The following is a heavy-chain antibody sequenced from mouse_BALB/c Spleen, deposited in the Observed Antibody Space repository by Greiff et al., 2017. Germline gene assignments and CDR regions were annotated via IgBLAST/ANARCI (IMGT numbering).Heavy chain of an antibody. Sequence: EVKLVESGGGLVKPGGSLKLSCAASGFTFSSYTMSWVRQTPEKRLEWVATISSGGSYTYYPDSVKGRFTISRDNAKNTLYLQMSSLKSEDTAMYYCTRDGAYGNYVFFDYWGQGTTLTVSS. D-gene: IGHD2-1*01. CDR2: ISSGGSYT. J-gene: IGHJ2*01. CDR3: TRDGAYGNYVFFDY. V-gene: IGHV5-6-4*01. CDR1: GFTFSSYT.